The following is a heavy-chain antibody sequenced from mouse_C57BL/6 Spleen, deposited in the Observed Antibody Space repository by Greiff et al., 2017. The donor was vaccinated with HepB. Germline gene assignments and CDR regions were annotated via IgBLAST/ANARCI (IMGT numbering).Heavy chain of an antibody. CDR3: ARGGSSPLYYYAMDY. J-gene: IGHJ4*01. Sequence: VQLKESGPELVKPGASVKISCKASGYSFTDYNMNWVKQSNGKSLEWIGVINPNYGTTSYNQKFKGKATLTVDQSSSTAYMQLNSLTSEDSAVYYCARGGSSPLYYYAMDYWGQGTSVTVSS. D-gene: IGHD1-1*01. V-gene: IGHV1-39*01. CDR1: GYSFTDYN. CDR2: INPNYGTT.